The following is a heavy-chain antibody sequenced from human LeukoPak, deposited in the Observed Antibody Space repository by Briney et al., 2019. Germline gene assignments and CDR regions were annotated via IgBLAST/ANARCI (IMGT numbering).Heavy chain of an antibody. CDR2: IRYDGSNK. CDR1: GFTFSSYG. D-gene: IGHD5/OR15-5a*01. V-gene: IGHV3-30*02. Sequence: GGSLRLSCTASGFTFSSYGMHWVPQAPGKGLEWVAFIRYDGSNKYYADSVKGRFTISRDNSKNTLYLQMNSLRAEDTAVYYCAKDCLTRCNWFDPWGQGTLVTVSS. CDR3: AKDCLTRCNWFDP. J-gene: IGHJ5*02.